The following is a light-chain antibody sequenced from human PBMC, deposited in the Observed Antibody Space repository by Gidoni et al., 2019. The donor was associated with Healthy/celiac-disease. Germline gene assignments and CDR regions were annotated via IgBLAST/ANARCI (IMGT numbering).Light chain of an antibody. J-gene: IGKJ1*01. CDR2: AAS. V-gene: IGKV1-39*01. Sequence: DIQMTQSPSSLSASVGDRVTITCRASQSISSYLNWYQQKPGKPPKLLIYAASSLQSGVPSRFSGSGSGTDFTLTISSLQPEDFATYYCQQSYSSVTFGQGTKVEIK. CDR3: QQSYSSVT. CDR1: QSISSY.